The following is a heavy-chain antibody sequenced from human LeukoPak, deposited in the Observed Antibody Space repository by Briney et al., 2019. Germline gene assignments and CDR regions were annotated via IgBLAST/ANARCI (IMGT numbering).Heavy chain of an antibody. J-gene: IGHJ4*02. Sequence: PPGGSLRLSCAASGFTFSNNAMHWVRQAPGKGLEWVSAISGSGGSTYYADSVKGRFTISRDNSKNTLYLQMNSLRAEDTAVYYCAKGVGATSLYYFDYWGQGTLVTVSS. CDR2: ISGSGGST. V-gene: IGHV3-23*01. CDR1: GFTFSNNA. D-gene: IGHD1-26*01. CDR3: AKGVGATSLYYFDY.